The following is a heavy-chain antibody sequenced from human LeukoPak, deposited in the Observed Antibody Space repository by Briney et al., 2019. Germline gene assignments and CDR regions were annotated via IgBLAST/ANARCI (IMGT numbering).Heavy chain of an antibody. D-gene: IGHD3-22*01. CDR3: ARDRLGSSGYYNWFDP. CDR2: ISSSSSTI. J-gene: IGHJ5*02. V-gene: IGHV3-48*02. Sequence: ISSSSSTIYYADSVKGRFTISRDNAKNSLYLQMNSLRDEDTAVYYCARDRLGSSGYYNWFDPWGQGTLVTVSS.